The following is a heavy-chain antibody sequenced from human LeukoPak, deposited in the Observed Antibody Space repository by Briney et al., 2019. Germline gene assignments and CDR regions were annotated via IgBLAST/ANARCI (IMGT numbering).Heavy chain of an antibody. CDR2: IYFSGTT. CDR3: ARHNRWLNPASDAFDI. V-gene: IGHV4-30-4*01. J-gene: IGHJ3*02. D-gene: IGHD6-19*01. CDR1: GGSISSNDHY. Sequence: SETLSLTCTVSGGSISSNDHYWSWIRRPPGKGLEWIGYIYFSGTTYYNPSLKSRVTISVDTSKNQFSLKLTSVTAADTAVYYCARHNRWLNPASDAFDIWGQGTMVTVSS.